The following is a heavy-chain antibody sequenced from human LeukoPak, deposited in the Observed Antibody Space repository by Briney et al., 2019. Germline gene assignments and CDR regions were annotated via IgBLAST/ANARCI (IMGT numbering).Heavy chain of an antibody. D-gene: IGHD1-26*01. CDR3: AGGSPFLFDY. CDR1: DGSVSNYY. J-gene: IGHJ4*02. Sequence: SETLSLTCTVFDGSVSNYYWSWIRQPPGKGLEWIGYIFYSGSTNYNPSLKSRVTISVDTSKNQFSLKLSSVTAADTAVYYCAGGSPFLFDYWGPGTLVTVSS. CDR2: IFYSGST. V-gene: IGHV4-59*02.